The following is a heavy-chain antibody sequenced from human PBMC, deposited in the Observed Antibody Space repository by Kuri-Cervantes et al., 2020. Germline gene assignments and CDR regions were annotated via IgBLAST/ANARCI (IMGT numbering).Heavy chain of an antibody. CDR3: ARAIEFSSWYSRDYYYYGMDV. D-gene: IGHD6-13*01. CDR2: ISSSSSYI. V-gene: IGHV3-21*01. Sequence: GGSLRLSCAASGFTFSNAWMSWVRQAPGKGLEWVSSISSSSSYIYYADSVKGRFTISRDNAKNSLYLQMNSLRAEDTAVYYCARAIEFSSWYSRDYYYYGMDVWGQGTTVTVSS. J-gene: IGHJ6*02. CDR1: GFTFSNAW.